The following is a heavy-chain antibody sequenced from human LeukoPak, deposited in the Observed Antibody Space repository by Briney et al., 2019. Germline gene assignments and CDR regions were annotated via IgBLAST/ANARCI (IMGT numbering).Heavy chain of an antibody. J-gene: IGHJ2*01. D-gene: IGHD1-1*01. CDR1: GFTFSSYS. Sequence: GGSLRLSCAASGFTFSSYSMNSVRQAPGKGLEWVSYISSSSSTIYYADSVKGRFTISRDNAKNSLYLQINSLRAEDTAVFYCATGLSQYYDLWGRGTLVTVSS. CDR3: ATGLSQYYDL. CDR2: ISSSSSTI. V-gene: IGHV3-48*01.